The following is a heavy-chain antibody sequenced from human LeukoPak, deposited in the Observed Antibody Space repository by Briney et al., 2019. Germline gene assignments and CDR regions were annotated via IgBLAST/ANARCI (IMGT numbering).Heavy chain of an antibody. CDR1: GDSVSSNSAA. CDR2: TYYRSKWYN. D-gene: IGHD1-7*01. J-gene: IGHJ5*02. V-gene: IGHV6-1*01. CDR3: ARGYNWNYGVGNWFGP. Sequence: SQTLSLTCAISGDSVSSNSAAWNWVRQSPSRGLEWLGRTYYRSKWYNDYAVSVKSRITMNPDTSKNQFSLQLKSVTPEDTAVYYCARGYNWNYGVGNWFGPWGQGTLVTASS.